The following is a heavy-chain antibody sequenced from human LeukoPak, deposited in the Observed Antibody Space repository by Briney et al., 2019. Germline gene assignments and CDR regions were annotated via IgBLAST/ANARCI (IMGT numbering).Heavy chain of an antibody. CDR1: GFTFGNSW. V-gene: IGHV3-74*01. J-gene: IGHJ4*02. D-gene: IGHD3-10*01. CDR2: INTDGSTT. Sequence: GGSLRLSCAASGFTFGNSWMHWVPQAPGKGLVWVSRINTDGSTTTYADSVKGRFTISRDNAKNTVYLQMNSLRAEDTAVYYCANSYSPPHYWGQGTLVTVSS. CDR3: ANSYSPPHY.